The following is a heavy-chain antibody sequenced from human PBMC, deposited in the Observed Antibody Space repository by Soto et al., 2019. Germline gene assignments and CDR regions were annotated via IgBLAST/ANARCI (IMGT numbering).Heavy chain of an antibody. Sequence: QITLKESGPALVKPTQSLTLTCTFSGFSLNSRAMGVGWIRQPPGKALEWLALIFWDDDKRYRPSLKDRLTITKDTSKNQVVLTVTNMDPVDTGTDYCAHGPTYGARFAPWGQGILVTVSS. D-gene: IGHD4-17*01. CDR3: AHGPTYGARFAP. CDR2: IFWDDDK. CDR1: GFSLNSRAMG. J-gene: IGHJ5*02. V-gene: IGHV2-5*02.